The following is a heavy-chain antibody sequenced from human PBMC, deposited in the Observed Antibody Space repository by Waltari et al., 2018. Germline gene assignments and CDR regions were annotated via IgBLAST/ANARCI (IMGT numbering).Heavy chain of an antibody. CDR1: GYSISSGYY. D-gene: IGHD2-2*01. J-gene: IGHJ6*02. CDR3: ARDLPTRSYGMDV. V-gene: IGHV4-38-2*02. Sequence: QVQLQESGPGLVKPSETLSLTCAVSGYSISSGYYWGWIRQPPGKGLEWIGSSYHIGSTDSNPSLKSRVTISVDTSKNQFSLKLSSVTAADTAVYYCARDLPTRSYGMDVWGQGTTVTVSS. CDR2: SYHIGST.